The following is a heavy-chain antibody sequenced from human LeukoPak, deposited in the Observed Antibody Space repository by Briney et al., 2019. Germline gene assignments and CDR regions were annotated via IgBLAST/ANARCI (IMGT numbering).Heavy chain of an antibody. V-gene: IGHV6-1*01. Sequence: SQTLSLTCAISGDSVSSNSASWNWIRQSPSRVLEWLGRPSYRSKGYNDYAVSVKSRIITNPNTSKNQSSLQLISVPTEDTAVYYCARGFPRYFDLWGRGTLVTVSS. D-gene: IGHD2-21*01. CDR1: GDSVSSNSAS. J-gene: IGHJ2*01. CDR3: ARGFPRYFDL. CDR2: PSYRSKGYN.